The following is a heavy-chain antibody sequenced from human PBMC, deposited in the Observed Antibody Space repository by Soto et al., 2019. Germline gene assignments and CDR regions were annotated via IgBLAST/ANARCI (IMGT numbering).Heavy chain of an antibody. Sequence: GGSLRLSCAASGFTFTIFAMSWVRQSPGKGLEWVSTISGSGGSTYYAGAVKGRFTISRDNSMGTLYLQMKSLRVEDTAIYYCAKEVSLGSTVDLGYWGQGTLVTVSS. D-gene: IGHD7-27*01. CDR2: ISGSGGST. CDR1: GFTFTIFA. V-gene: IGHV3-23*01. J-gene: IGHJ4*02. CDR3: AKEVSLGSTVDLGY.